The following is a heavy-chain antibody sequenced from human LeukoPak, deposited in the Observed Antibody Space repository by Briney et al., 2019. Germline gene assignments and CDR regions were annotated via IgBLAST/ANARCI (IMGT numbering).Heavy chain of an antibody. V-gene: IGHV3-23*01. Sequence: PGGSLRLSCAASGFTFSSYAMSWVRQAPGKGLEWVSAITGSGTGTYYADSVKGRFTISRDNSKNTLYLQMNSLRAEDTAVYYCAKVDVLRFLEWLPALSPVNYYYGMDVWGQGTTVTVSS. CDR3: AKVDVLRFLEWLPALSPVNYYYGMDV. CDR1: GFTFSSYA. D-gene: IGHD3-3*01. J-gene: IGHJ6*02. CDR2: ITGSGTGT.